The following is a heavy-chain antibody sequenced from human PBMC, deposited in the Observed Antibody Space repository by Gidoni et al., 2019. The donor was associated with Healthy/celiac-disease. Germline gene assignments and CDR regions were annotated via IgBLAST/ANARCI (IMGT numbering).Heavy chain of an antibody. CDR3: ARGSDYYDSSGYYLYYFDY. CDR2: IYYSGST. J-gene: IGHJ4*02. D-gene: IGHD3-22*01. V-gene: IGHV4-59*01. Sequence: QVQLQESGPGLVKPSGTLSLTCPVAGCSISSYYWSWIRQPPGKGLEWIGYIYYSGSTNYNPSLKSRVTISVDTSKNQFSLKLSSVTAADTAVYYCARGSDYYDSSGYYLYYFDYWGQGTLVTVSS. CDR1: GCSISSYY.